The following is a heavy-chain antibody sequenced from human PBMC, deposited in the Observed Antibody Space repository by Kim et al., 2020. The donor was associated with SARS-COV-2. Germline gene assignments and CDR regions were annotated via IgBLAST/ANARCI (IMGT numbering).Heavy chain of an antibody. CDR2: INPNSGGT. D-gene: IGHD6-13*01. CDR3: ASGPSVREHQPLVPYFDS. V-gene: IGHV1-2*06. J-gene: IGHJ4*01. Sequence: ASVKVSCKASGYTFTAYYMHWVRQAPGQGLEWMGRINPNSGGTNYAQKFQGRVTMTRDTSISTAYMDLSSLTSDDPAVFFCASGPSVREHQPLVPYFDSW. CDR1: GYTFTAYY.